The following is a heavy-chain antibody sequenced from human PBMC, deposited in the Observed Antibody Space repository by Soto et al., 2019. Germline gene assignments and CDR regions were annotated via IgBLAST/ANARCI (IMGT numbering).Heavy chain of an antibody. CDR2: IYYSGST. J-gene: IGHJ3*02. V-gene: IGHV4-61*01. CDR1: GGSVSSGSYY. CDR3: ARDPGDYGAFDI. D-gene: IGHD4-17*01. Sequence: SATLSLTCTVSGGSVSSGSYYWSWIRQPPGKGLEWIGYIYYSGSTNYNPSLKSRVTISVDTSKNQFSLKLSSVTAADTAVYYCARDPGDYGAFDIWGQGTMVTVSS.